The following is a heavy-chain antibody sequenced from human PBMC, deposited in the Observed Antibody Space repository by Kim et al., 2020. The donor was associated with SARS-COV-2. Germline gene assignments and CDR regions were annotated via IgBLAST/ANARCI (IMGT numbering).Heavy chain of an antibody. J-gene: IGHJ6*02. V-gene: IGHV4-39*07. Sequence: SETLSLTCTVSGGSISSSSYYWGWIRQPPGKGLEWIGSIYYSGSTYYNPSLKSRVTISVDTSKNQFSLKLSSVTAADTAVYYCARYTAMVSPYYYYGMDVWGQGTTVTVSS. D-gene: IGHD5-18*01. CDR1: GGSISSSSYY. CDR3: ARYTAMVSPYYYYGMDV. CDR2: IYYSGST.